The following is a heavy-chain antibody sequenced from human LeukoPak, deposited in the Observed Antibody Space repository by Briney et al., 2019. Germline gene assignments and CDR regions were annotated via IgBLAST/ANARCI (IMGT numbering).Heavy chain of an antibody. J-gene: IGHJ6*02. Sequence: GRSLRLSCAASGFSVSRNYMNWVRQAPGKGLEWVSVIYSGGSTYCADSVKGRFTITRDNSKNTVFLQMNSLRAEDTAVYYCARDSETETGWYYYGMDVWGQGTTVTVSS. D-gene: IGHD1-1*01. V-gene: IGHV3-53*01. CDR2: IYSGGST. CDR3: ARDSETETGWYYYGMDV. CDR1: GFSVSRNY.